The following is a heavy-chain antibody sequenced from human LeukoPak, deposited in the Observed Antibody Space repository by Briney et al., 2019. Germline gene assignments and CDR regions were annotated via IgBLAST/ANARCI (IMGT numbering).Heavy chain of an antibody. CDR3: ARVWSKGGLYAFDI. CDR2: INADSGDT. Sequence: ASVKVSCKASGYTFTDYYMHWVRQAPGQGLEWMGWINADSGDTDYAQQFQGRVTMTRDTSIGTAYMELSRLRSDDTAVYYCARVWSKGGLYAFDIWGQGTMVTVSS. V-gene: IGHV1-2*02. D-gene: IGHD2-15*01. CDR1: GYTFTDYY. J-gene: IGHJ3*02.